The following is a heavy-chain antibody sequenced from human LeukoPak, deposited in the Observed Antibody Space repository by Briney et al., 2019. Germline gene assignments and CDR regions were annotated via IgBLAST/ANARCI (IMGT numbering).Heavy chain of an antibody. CDR2: ISSSSTTI. D-gene: IGHD6-13*01. V-gene: IGHV3-48*01. Sequence: PGGSLRLSCAVSGFTFSRYNMNWVRQAPGKGLEWISYISSSSTTIDYADSVKGRLTISRDNARNSLYLQMNSLRAEDTAVYYCARDIGIAAAGWWGQGTLVTVSS. CDR3: ARDIGIAAAGW. CDR1: GFTFSRYN. J-gene: IGHJ4*02.